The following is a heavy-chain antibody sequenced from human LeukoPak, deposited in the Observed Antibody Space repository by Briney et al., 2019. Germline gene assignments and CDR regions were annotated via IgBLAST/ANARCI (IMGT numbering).Heavy chain of an antibody. J-gene: IGHJ4*02. V-gene: IGHV4-30-4*08. CDR1: GGSISSGDYY. CDR2: IYYSGST. D-gene: IGHD6-19*01. CDR3: ARNRYSSGWYYFDY. Sequence: PSQTLSLTCTVSGGSISSGDYYWSWIRQPPGKGLEWIGYIYYSGSTYYNPSLKSRVTISVETSKNQFSLKLSSVTAADTAVYYCARNRYSSGWYYFDYWGQGTLVTVSS.